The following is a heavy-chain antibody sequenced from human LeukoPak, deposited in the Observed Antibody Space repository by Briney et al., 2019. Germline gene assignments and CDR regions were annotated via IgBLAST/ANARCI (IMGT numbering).Heavy chain of an antibody. D-gene: IGHD3-10*01. J-gene: IGHJ4*02. V-gene: IGHV4-59*08. Sequence: SETLSLTCTVSGGPINNYYWSWIRQPPGKGLEWFGYIYYSGSTNYNPSLKSRVTISVDTSKNQFSLNLNSVTAADTAVYYCARLSRGESLGFDYWGQGTLVTVSS. CDR3: ARLSRGESLGFDY. CDR2: IYYSGST. CDR1: GGPINNYY.